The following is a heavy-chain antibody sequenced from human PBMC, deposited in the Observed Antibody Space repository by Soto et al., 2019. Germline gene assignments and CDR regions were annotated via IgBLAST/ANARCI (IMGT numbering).Heavy chain of an antibody. Sequence: SETLSLTCTVSGGSISNYYWTWIRQPPGKGLEWIGYIHHSGDTNQDPSLRGRVTMSMDTSKNQIPLNLNSLTAADTAVYYCVKVGGWGHFDYWGQGTLVTVSS. CDR1: GGSISNYY. J-gene: IGHJ4*02. CDR3: VKVGGWGHFDY. V-gene: IGHV4-59*01. CDR2: IHHSGDT. D-gene: IGHD6-19*01.